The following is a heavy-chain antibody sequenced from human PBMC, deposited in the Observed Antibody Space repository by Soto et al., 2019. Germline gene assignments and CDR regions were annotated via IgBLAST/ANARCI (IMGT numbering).Heavy chain of an antibody. V-gene: IGHV3-23*01. CDR3: AKVHRTESYYDPGGLYN. CDR2: ISGSGVTT. CDR1: GFTFSTYA. J-gene: IGHJ4*02. Sequence: PGGSLRLSCAASGFTFSTYAMSWVRQAPGKGLEWVSSISGSGVTTYYADSVKGRFTISRDKSKNTLYLQMNSLRAEDTAVYYCAKVHRTESYYDPGGLYNWGQGTLVTVSS. D-gene: IGHD3-22*01.